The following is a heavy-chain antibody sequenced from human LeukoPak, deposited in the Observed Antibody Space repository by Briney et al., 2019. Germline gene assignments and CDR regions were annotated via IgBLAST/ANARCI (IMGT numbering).Heavy chain of an antibody. Sequence: GGSLRLSCAASGFTFSYFAKNWVRQAPGKGLEWVSFVSDSGGVTNYADSVKGRFTISRDNSENTVNLQMNSLRAEDTAVYYCAKDEGFYSSSYYFDYWGQGTLVTVSS. CDR1: GFTFSYFA. CDR3: AKDEGFYSSSYYFDY. V-gene: IGHV3-23*01. CDR2: VSDSGGVT. D-gene: IGHD6-6*01. J-gene: IGHJ4*02.